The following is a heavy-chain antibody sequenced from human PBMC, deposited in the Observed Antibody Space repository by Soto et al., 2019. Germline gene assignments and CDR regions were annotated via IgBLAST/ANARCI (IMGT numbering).Heavy chain of an antibody. J-gene: IGHJ4*02. Sequence: QVQLVQSGAEVKKPGASVKVSCKASGYTFTNNGITWVRQAPGQGLEWMGWISTYKKDTDYAQELQGRVTMTTDTSTITAYMELRSLGSADTDVYDCARANRGIYRDWGQGNLVIVSS. CDR2: ISTYKKDT. CDR3: ARANRGIYRD. CDR1: GYTFTNNG. D-gene: IGHD3-16*01. V-gene: IGHV1-18*01.